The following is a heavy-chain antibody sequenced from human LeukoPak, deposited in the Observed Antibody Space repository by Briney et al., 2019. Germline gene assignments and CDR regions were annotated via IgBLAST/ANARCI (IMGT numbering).Heavy chain of an antibody. J-gene: IGHJ6*03. CDR3: AREVENYDFWSGYYTGYYYYMDV. D-gene: IGHD3-3*01. CDR2: IYYSGST. V-gene: IGHV4-39*07. Sequence: SETLSLTCTVSGGSISSSSYYWGWIRQPPGKGLEWIGSIYYSGSTYYNPSLKSRVTISVDTSKNQFSLKLSSVTAADTAVYYCAREVENYDFWSGYYTGYYYYMDVWGKGTTVTVSS. CDR1: GGSISSSSYY.